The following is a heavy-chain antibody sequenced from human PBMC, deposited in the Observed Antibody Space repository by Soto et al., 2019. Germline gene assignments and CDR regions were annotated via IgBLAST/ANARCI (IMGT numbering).Heavy chain of an antibody. V-gene: IGHV1-18*01. CDR2: ISVDNGDT. CDR3: ARMVRGSNIDYYHYMDV. Sequence: QVELVQSGAEVKKPGASVKVSFKASGYTFRSHGISWVRQAPGQGLEWMGWISVDNGDTNYAQKLQGRVTVTTDTSTSTAYMELRSLRSEDTAVYYCARMVRGSNIDYYHYMDVWGKGTPVTVSS. D-gene: IGHD3-10*01. J-gene: IGHJ6*03. CDR1: GYTFRSHG.